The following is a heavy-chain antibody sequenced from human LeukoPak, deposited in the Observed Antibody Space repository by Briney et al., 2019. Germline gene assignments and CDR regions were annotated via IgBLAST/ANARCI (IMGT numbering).Heavy chain of an antibody. CDR1: GYTFTSYY. CDR2: INPSGGST. V-gene: IGHV1-46*01. J-gene: IGHJ6*02. Sequence: ASVKVSCKASGYTFTSYYMHWVRQAPGQGLEWMGIINPSGGSTSYAQKFKDRVTMTRDTSTSIVYMELSSLRSEDTAVYYCARDQTDCSRTNCYNLHYGMDVWGQGTTVTVPS. CDR3: ARDQTDCSRTNCYNLHYGMDV. D-gene: IGHD2-2*02.